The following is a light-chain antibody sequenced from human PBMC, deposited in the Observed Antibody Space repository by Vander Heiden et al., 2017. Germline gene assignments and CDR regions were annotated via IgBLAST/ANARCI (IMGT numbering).Light chain of an antibody. Sequence: QSVLTQPPSVSEAPRQRVTISCSGSSSNIGNNAVNWYHQLPGTAPKLLIYYDDLLPSGVSDRFSGSKSGTSASLAISGLQSEEVADYYCAAWDDSLNGRVFGGGTKLTVL. CDR1: SSNIGNNA. CDR3: AAWDDSLNGRV. CDR2: YDD. J-gene: IGLJ3*02. V-gene: IGLV1-36*01.